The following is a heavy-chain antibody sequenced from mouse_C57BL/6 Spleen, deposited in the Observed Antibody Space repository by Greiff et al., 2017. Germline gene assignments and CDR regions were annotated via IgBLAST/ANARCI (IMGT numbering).Heavy chain of an antibody. CDR2: IRSKSNNYAT. Sequence: EVKVVESGGGLVQPKGSLKLSCAASGFSFNTYAMNWVRQAPGKGLEWVARIRSKSNNYATYYADSVKDRFTISRDDSESMLYLQMNNLKTEDTAMYYCVRYYAAMDYWGQGTSVTVSS. D-gene: IGHD1-1*02. V-gene: IGHV10-1*01. CDR3: VRYYAAMDY. J-gene: IGHJ4*01. CDR1: GFSFNTYA.